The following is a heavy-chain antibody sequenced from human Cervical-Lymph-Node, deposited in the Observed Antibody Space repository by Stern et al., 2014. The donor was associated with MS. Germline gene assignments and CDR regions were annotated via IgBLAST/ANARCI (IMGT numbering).Heavy chain of an antibody. CDR3: ARHQLGYGYAYLRY. CDR2: VYYSGNP. Sequence: VQLVESGPGLVKPSDTLSLTCSVSGDSLSSSTFYWGWIRQPPGKGPEWIGSVYYSGNPYYHPSLKSRVTISVDTSKNQFSLRLTSVTAADTAVYYCARHQLGYGYAYLRYWGQGTLVTVSS. J-gene: IGHJ4*02. CDR1: GDSLSSSTFY. V-gene: IGHV4-39*01. D-gene: IGHD5-18*01.